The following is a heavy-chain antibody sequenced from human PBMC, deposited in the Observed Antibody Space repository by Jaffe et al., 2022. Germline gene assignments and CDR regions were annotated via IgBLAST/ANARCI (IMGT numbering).Heavy chain of an antibody. CDR3: ARGGDIVATIWRAFDI. Sequence: QVQLQQWGAGLLKPSETLSLTCAVYGGSFSGYYWSWIRQPPGKGLEWIGEINHSGSTNYNPSLKSRVTISVDTSKNQFSLKLSSVTAADTAVYYCARGGDIVATIWRAFDIWGQGTMVTVSS. J-gene: IGHJ3*02. CDR1: GGSFSGYY. D-gene: IGHD5-12*01. V-gene: IGHV4-34*01. CDR2: INHSGST.